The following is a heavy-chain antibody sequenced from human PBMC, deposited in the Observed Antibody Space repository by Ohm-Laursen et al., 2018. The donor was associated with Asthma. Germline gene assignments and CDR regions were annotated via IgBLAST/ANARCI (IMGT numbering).Heavy chain of an antibody. Sequence: SLRLSCSASGFSFENYNMNWVRQAPGKGLEWISYISSSSDTVYYADSVKGRFTISRDNAKNSLYLQMNSLRAEDTAVYYCARDMGHSGYDSYDYWGQGTLVTVSS. CDR3: ARDMGHSGYDSYDY. CDR1: GFSFENYN. J-gene: IGHJ4*02. D-gene: IGHD5-12*01. CDR2: ISSSSDTV. V-gene: IGHV3-48*04.